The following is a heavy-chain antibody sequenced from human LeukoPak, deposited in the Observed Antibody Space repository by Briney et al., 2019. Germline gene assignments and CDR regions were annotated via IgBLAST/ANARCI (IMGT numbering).Heavy chain of an antibody. CDR1: GFTFGDYA. D-gene: IGHD2-2*01. J-gene: IGHJ4*02. Sequence: GESLRLSCTASGFTFGDYAMSWVRQAPGKGLEWVGFIRSKAYGGTTEYAASVKGRFTISRDDSKSIAYLQMNSLKTEDTAVYYCTREIGGGYCSSASCYALDYWGQGTLVTVSS. V-gene: IGHV3-49*04. CDR2: IRSKAYGGTT. CDR3: TREIGGGYCSSASCYALDY.